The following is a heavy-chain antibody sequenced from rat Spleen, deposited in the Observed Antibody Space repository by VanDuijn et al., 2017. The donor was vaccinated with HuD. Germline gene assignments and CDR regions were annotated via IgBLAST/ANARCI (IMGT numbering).Heavy chain of an antibody. Sequence: EVQLVESGGGLVQPGRSLKLSCAASGFTYSNYVMAWVRQAPTKGLEWVASISTGGGNTYYRDSVKGRFTISRDNAKNTLYLQMDSLRSEDTATYYCAKVLFITTPYFDYWGQGVMVTVSS. J-gene: IGHJ2*01. V-gene: IGHV5S13*01. CDR3: AKVLFITTPYFDY. D-gene: IGHD1-1*01. CDR2: ISTGGGNT. CDR1: GFTYSNYV.